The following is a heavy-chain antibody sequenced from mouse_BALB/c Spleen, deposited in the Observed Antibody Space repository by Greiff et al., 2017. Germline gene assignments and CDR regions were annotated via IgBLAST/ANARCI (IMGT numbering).Heavy chain of an antibody. CDR2: ISYSGST. CDR3: ARGVTTDLAY. Sequence: EVKLQESGPGLVKPSQSLSLTCTVTGYSITSDYAWNWIRQFPGNKLEWMGYISYSGSTSYNPSLKSRISITRDTSKNQFFLQLNSVTTEDTATYYCARGVTTDLAYWGQGTLVTVSA. J-gene: IGHJ3*01. D-gene: IGHD1-1*01. CDR1: GYSITSDYA. V-gene: IGHV3-2*02.